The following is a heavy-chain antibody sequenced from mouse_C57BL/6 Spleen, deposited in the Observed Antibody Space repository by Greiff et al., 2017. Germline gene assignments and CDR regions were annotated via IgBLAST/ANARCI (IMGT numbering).Heavy chain of an antibody. Sequence: EVKLVESGGGLVQPGGSMKLSCVASGFTFSNYWMNWVRQSPEKGLEWVAQIRLKSDNYATNYAESVKGRFTISRDDSKSSVYLQMNNLRAEDTGIYYCTSHYYGSSYGYWGQCTTRTVSS. D-gene: IGHD1-1*01. CDR2: IRLKSDNYAT. J-gene: IGHJ2*01. V-gene: IGHV6-3*01. CDR3: TSHYYGSSYGY. CDR1: GFTFSNYW.